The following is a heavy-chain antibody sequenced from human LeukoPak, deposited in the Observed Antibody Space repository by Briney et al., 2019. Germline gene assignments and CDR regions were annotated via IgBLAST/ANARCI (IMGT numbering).Heavy chain of an antibody. CDR2: IYYSGST. D-gene: IGHD5-24*01. CDR3: ARKRRDGYNLGYFDY. V-gene: IGHV4-30-4*08. Sequence: SETLSLTCTVSGDSISSGDYYWSWIRQPRGKGLEWIGYIYYSGSTYYNPSLKSRLTISVDTSKNQFSLKLSSVTAADTAVYYCARKRRDGYNLGYFDYWGQGTLVTVSS. CDR1: GDSISSGDYY. J-gene: IGHJ4*02.